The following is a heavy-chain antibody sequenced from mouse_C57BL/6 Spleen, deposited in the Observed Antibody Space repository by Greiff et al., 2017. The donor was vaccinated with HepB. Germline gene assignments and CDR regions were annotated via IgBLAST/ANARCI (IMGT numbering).Heavy chain of an antibody. V-gene: IGHV1-76*01. CDR3: ASSIYDGYLYAMDY. CDR2: IYPGSGNT. D-gene: IGHD2-3*01. J-gene: IGHJ4*01. CDR1: GYTFTDYY. Sequence: QVQLQQSGAELVRPGASVNLSCKASGYTFTDYYINWVKQRPGQGLEWIARIYPGSGNTYYNEKFKGKATLTAEKSSSTAYMQLSSLTSEDSAVYFCASSIYDGYLYAMDYWGQGTSVTVSS.